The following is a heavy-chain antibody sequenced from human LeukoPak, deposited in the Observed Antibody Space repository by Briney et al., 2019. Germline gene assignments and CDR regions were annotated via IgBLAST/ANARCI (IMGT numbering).Heavy chain of an antibody. CDR1: GFTFNTYV. CDR2: ISTSGTTK. Sequence: PGGSLRLSCAASGFTFNTYVMNWVRQAPGKGLEWVSYISTSGTTKYYADSLKGRFTISRDNAKHSLYLQMNSLRAEDTAVYYCARDDSASECIDYWGKGTLVTVSS. J-gene: IGHJ4*02. V-gene: IGHV3-48*01. CDR3: ARDDSASECIDY. D-gene: IGHD3-22*01.